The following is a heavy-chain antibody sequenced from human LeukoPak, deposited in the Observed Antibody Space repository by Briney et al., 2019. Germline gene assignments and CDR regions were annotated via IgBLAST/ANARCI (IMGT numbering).Heavy chain of an antibody. V-gene: IGHV1-69*04. CDR2: IIPILGIA. CDR3: ARPNGPYYYDNSGHYFLY. Sequence: ASVKVSCKASGGTFSSYAISWVRQAPGQGLEWMGRIIPILGIANYAQKFQGRVTMTRDTSTTTVYMELNSLRSDDTAVYYCARPNGPYYYDNSGHYFLYWGQGTLVAVSS. CDR1: GGTFSSYA. D-gene: IGHD3-22*01. J-gene: IGHJ4*02.